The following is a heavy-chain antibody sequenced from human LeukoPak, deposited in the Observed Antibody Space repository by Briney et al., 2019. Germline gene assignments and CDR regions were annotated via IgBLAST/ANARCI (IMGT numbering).Heavy chain of an antibody. Sequence: PSETLSLTCTVSGGSISSYYWSWIRQPSGKGLEWIGYIYYSGSTNYNPSLKSRVTMSVDTSKNQFSLKLSSVTAADTAVYYCAREVSSRSWYHKVTDPSFDYWGQGTLVIVSS. CDR1: GGSISSYY. V-gene: IGHV4-59*12. CDR3: AREVSSRSWYHKVTDPSFDY. D-gene: IGHD6-13*01. CDR2: IYYSGST. J-gene: IGHJ4*02.